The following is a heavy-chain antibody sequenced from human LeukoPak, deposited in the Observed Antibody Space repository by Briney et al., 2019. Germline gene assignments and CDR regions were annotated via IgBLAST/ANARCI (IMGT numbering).Heavy chain of an antibody. CDR3: ARERSGYDSDY. Sequence: SETLSLTCTVSGGSISSYYWSWIRQPPGKGLEWIGYIYYSGSTNYNPSLKSRVTISVDTSKNQFSLKLSSVTAADTAVYYCARERSGYDSDYWGQGTLVTVSS. D-gene: IGHD5-12*01. J-gene: IGHJ4*02. V-gene: IGHV4-59*12. CDR2: IYYSGST. CDR1: GGSISSYY.